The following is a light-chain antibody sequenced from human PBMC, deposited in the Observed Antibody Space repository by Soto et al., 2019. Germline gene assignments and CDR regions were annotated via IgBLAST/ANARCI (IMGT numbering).Light chain of an antibody. CDR2: ESN. Sequence: QSALTQPASVSESPGQSISISCGGGRNDIGTYNLVSWYQQHPGKAPKLIIYESNKRPSGVSNRVSGSRSGNTASLTISGLQAEDEADYYCCSYTDGSSLVFGGGTKLTVL. V-gene: IGLV2-23*01. CDR1: RNDIGTYNL. J-gene: IGLJ3*02. CDR3: CSYTDGSSLV.